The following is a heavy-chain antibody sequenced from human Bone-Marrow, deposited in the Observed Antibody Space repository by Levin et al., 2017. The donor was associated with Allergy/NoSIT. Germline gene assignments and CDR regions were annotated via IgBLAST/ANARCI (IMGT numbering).Heavy chain of an antibody. CDR1: GFTFSSYW. J-gene: IGHJ6*02. CDR2: INSDGSST. D-gene: IGHD3-10*01. Sequence: PGGSLRLSCAASGFTFSSYWMHWVRQAPGKGLVWVSRINSDGSSTSYADSVKGRFTISRDNAKNTLYLQMNSLRAEDTAVYYCARAVDYYGSGSYYMHGMDVWGQGTTVTVSS. V-gene: IGHV3-74*01. CDR3: ARAVDYYGSGSYYMHGMDV.